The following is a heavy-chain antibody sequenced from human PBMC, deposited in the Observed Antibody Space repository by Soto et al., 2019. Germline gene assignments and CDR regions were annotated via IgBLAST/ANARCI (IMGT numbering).Heavy chain of an antibody. Sequence: QVQLQESGPGLVKPSQTLSLTCTVSGGSISSGDYYWSWIRQPPGKGLEWIGYIYHSGSTYYNPSLQSRVTISVDTAKNQFSLKLSSVTAAETAVYYCARERPDGARLDPWGQGTLVTVSS. CDR3: ARERPDGARLDP. CDR2: IYHSGST. D-gene: IGHD6-6*01. J-gene: IGHJ5*02. V-gene: IGHV4-30-4*01. CDR1: GGSISSGDYY.